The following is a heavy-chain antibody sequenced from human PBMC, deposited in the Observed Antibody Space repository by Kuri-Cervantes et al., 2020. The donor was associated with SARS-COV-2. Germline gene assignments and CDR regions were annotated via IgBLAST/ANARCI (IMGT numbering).Heavy chain of an antibody. CDR3: YCAPKEGFDS. CDR1: APTFPNYD. Sequence: ASVKVSCKAPAPTFPNYDINWVRQATGQGLEWMGMAKTNSGNTLYAQVFQGRVTMTRDTSTSTDYMELSSLTSEDTSIYYCYCAPKEGFDSWGQGTLVTVSS. CDR2: AKTNSGNT. J-gene: IGHJ4*02. V-gene: IGHV1-8*01. D-gene: IGHD2-21*01.